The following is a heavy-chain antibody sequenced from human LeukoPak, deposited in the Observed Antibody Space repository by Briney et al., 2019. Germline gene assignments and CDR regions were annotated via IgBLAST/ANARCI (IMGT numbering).Heavy chain of an antibody. Sequence: SQTLPLTCTVSGGSISSGDYYWSWIRQPPGKGLEWIGYIYYSGSTYYNPSLKSRVTISVDTSKNQFSLKLSSVTAADTAVYYCASRITIFGANDYWGQGTLVTVSS. V-gene: IGHV4-30-4*01. CDR2: IYYSGST. D-gene: IGHD3-3*01. J-gene: IGHJ4*02. CDR3: ASRITIFGANDY. CDR1: GGSISSGDYY.